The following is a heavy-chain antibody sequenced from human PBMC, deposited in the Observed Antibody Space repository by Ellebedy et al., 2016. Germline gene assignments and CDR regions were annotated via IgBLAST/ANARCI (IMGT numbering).Heavy chain of an antibody. CDR1: GGTFSSFG. CDR3: AREVYAGIFGQSGWYFDL. CDR2: IIPLLGIA. Sequence: ASVKVSCKASGGTFSSFGISWVRQAPGQGLEWMGRIIPLLGIATYTQKFQGRVTITADKSTSTVYMELSSLRSEDTAVYYCAREVYAGIFGQSGWYFDLWGRGTLVTVSS. D-gene: IGHD3/OR15-3a*01. V-gene: IGHV1-69*04. J-gene: IGHJ2*01.